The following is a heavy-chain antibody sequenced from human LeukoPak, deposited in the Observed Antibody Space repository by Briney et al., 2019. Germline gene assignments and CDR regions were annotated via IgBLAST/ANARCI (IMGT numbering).Heavy chain of an antibody. V-gene: IGHV3-7*01. J-gene: IGHJ4*02. CDR3: ARDKTVGATHFDF. CDR1: GFTFSNHW. Sequence: GGSLRLSCEASGFTFSNHWMSWVSQAPGKGPEWVANIKQDGGEIYYVDSVKGRFTISRDNAKNSLYLQMNSLRVEDTAVYYCARDKTVGATHFDFWGQGTLVTVSS. D-gene: IGHD1-26*01. CDR2: IKQDGGEI.